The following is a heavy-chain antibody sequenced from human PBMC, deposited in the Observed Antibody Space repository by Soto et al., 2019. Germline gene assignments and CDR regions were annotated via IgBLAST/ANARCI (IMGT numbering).Heavy chain of an antibody. D-gene: IGHD2-2*01. V-gene: IGHV4-34*01. CDR2: INHSGST. CDR3: ARELRYCSSTSCYRGLNWFDP. CDR1: GGSFSGYY. J-gene: IGHJ5*02. Sequence: SETLSLTCAVYGGSFSGYYWSWIRQPPGKGLEWIGEINHSGSTNYNRSLKSRVTISVDTSKNQFSLKLLSVTAADTAVYYCARELRYCSSTSCYRGLNWFDPWGQGTLVIVSS.